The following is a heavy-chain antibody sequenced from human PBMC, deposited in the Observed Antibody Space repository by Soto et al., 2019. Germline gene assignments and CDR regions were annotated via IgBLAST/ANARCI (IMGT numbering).Heavy chain of an antibody. CDR2: ITTTGDT. CDR3: ARGDPLNYGSDPYWHYSGMDV. Sequence: GSRRHRKAGSGGMLSTGAMHVCRQALGKGLEWVSVITTTGDTYYAASVKGRFTISRENAENSLYLQMNSLRAEDAAVYYCARGDPLNYGSDPYWHYSGMDVWGRGT. D-gene: IGHD2-8*02. V-gene: IGHV3-13*01. J-gene: IGHJ6*02. CDR1: GGMLSTGA.